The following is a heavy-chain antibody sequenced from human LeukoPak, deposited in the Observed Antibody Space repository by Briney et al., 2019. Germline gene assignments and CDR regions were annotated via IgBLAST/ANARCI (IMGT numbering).Heavy chain of an antibody. J-gene: IGHJ4*02. CDR3: ARDGTMVSSGYYLETFDY. CDR2: ISAYNGNT. V-gene: IGHV1-18*01. CDR1: GYTFTSYG. Sequence: ASVKVSCKASGYTFTSYGISWVRQAPGQGLEWMGWISAYNGNTNYAQKLQGRVTMTTDTSTSTAYMELRSLRSDDTAVYYCARDGTMVSSGYYLETFDYWGQGTLVTVSS. D-gene: IGHD3-22*01.